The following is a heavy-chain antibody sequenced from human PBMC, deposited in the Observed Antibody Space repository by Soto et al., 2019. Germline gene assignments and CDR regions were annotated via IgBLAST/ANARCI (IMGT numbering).Heavy chain of an antibody. CDR3: VKDWTGDTCPCMDV. J-gene: IGHJ6*01. Sequence: EVQLLESGGGLVQPGGSLRLSCAASGFTFNNYAMTWVRQAPGQGLEWVSTISGSDGSTYYADSVKGRLTISRDNSKNALYLQMSSLRAEDTALYYCVKDWTGDTCPCMDVWGQGTTVTVSS. V-gene: IGHV3-23*01. CDR2: ISGSDGST. CDR1: GFTFNNYA. D-gene: IGHD2-8*02.